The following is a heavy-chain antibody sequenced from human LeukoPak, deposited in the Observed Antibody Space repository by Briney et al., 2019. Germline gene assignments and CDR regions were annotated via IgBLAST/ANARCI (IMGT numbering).Heavy chain of an antibody. CDR2: ISYDGSNK. Sequence: GRSLRLSCAASGFTFSGYAMHWVRQAPGKGLEWVAVISYDGSNKYYADSVKGRFTISRDNSKNTLYLQMNSLRAEDTAVYYCARDKGRYYGSGGYTYGMDVWGQGTTVTVSS. J-gene: IGHJ6*02. CDR3: ARDKGRYYGSGGYTYGMDV. V-gene: IGHV3-30*04. CDR1: GFTFSGYA. D-gene: IGHD3-10*01.